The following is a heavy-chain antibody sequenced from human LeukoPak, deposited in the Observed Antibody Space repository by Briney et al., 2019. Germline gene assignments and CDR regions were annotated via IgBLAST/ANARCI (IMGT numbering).Heavy chain of an antibody. CDR1: GFTFSGFW. CDR2: IKQDASEK. D-gene: IGHD2-21*01. V-gene: IGHV3-7*01. CDR3: ARVHITFDI. J-gene: IGHJ3*02. Sequence: SGGSLRLSCAASGFTFSGFWMSWVRQAPGKGLEWVANIKQDASEKYYVDSVKGRFTISRDNAQNSLYLQMNSLRVEDTAVYYCARVHITFDIWGQGTMVTVSS.